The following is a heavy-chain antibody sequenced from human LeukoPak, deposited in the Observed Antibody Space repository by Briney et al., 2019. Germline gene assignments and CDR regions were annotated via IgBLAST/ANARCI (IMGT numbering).Heavy chain of an antibody. CDR1: GYTFTSYG. J-gene: IGHJ4*02. Sequence: ASVTVSCKASGYTFTSYGISWVRQAPGQGLEWMGWISAYNGNTNYAQKLQGRVTMTTDTSTSTAYMELRSLRSDDTAVYYCARDLGCGGDCYASETFDYWGQGTLVTVSS. CDR2: ISAYNGNT. CDR3: ARDLGCGGDCYASETFDY. V-gene: IGHV1-18*01. D-gene: IGHD2-21*02.